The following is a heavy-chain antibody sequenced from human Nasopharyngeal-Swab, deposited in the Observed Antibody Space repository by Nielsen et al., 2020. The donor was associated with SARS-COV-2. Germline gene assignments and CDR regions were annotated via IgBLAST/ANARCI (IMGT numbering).Heavy chain of an antibody. CDR2: IYYSGST. V-gene: IGHV4-59*01. CDR3: AGLLRQQPHHQFDP. Sequence: WIRQPPEKGLEWIGYIYYSGSTNYNPSLKSRVTISVDTSKNQFSLKLSSVTAADTAVYYCAGLLRQQPHHQFDPWGQGTLGTVSS. J-gene: IGHJ5*02. D-gene: IGHD6-13*01.